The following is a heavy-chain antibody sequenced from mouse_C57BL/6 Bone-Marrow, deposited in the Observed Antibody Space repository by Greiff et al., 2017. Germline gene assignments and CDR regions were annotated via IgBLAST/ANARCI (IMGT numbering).Heavy chain of an antibody. CDR1: GFTFTDYY. V-gene: IGHV7-3*01. CDR3: ASEGSSDWFAY. J-gene: IGHJ3*01. Sequence: EVKLMESGGGLVQPGGSLSLSCAASGFTFTDYYMSWVRQPSGTALEWLGFIRNKANGYTTEYSASVKGRFTISRDNSQSILYLQMNALRAEDSATYYCASEGSSDWFAYWGQGTLVTVSA. D-gene: IGHD3-2*02. CDR2: IRNKANGYTT.